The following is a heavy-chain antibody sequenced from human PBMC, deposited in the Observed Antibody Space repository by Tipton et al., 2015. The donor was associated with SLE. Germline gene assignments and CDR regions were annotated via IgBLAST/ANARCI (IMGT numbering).Heavy chain of an antibody. Sequence: LRLSCTVSGGSISSSSYYWGWIRQPPGKGLEWIGSIYYSGSTYYNPSLKSRVTISVDTSKKQVSLKLSSVTAADTAVYYCARELQQLVAFDIWGQGTMVTVSS. CDR1: GGSISSSSYY. V-gene: IGHV4-39*07. CDR3: ARELQQLVAFDI. CDR2: IYYSGST. D-gene: IGHD6-6*01. J-gene: IGHJ3*02.